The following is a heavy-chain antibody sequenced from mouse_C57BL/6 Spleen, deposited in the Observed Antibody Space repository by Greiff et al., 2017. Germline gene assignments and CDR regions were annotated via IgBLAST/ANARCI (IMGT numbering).Heavy chain of an antibody. CDR3: ARSPRAAAMDY. J-gene: IGHJ4*01. Sequence: EVQVVESGGGLVQPGGSLSLSCAASGFTFTDYYMSWVRQPPGKALEWLGFIRNKANGYTTEYSASVKGRFTISRDNSQSILYLQMNALRAEDSATYYCARSPRAAAMDYWGQGTSVTVSS. CDR2: IRNKANGYTT. D-gene: IGHD3-3*01. CDR1: GFTFTDYY. V-gene: IGHV7-3*01.